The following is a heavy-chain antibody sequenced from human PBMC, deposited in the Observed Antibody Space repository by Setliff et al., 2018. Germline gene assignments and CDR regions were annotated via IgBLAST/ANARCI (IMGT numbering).Heavy chain of an antibody. CDR3: ARGGTFRYFDY. CDR1: GDSISSRTSY. D-gene: IGHD5-12*01. CDR2: IYTSWST. Sequence: SETLSLTCTVSGDSISSRTSYWSWIRQPAGKGLEWIGHIYTSWSTNYNPSLQSRASISLDTSKNQFSLKLRSVTAADTAVYYCARGGTFRYFDYWGQGTPVTVSS. J-gene: IGHJ4*02. V-gene: IGHV4-61*09.